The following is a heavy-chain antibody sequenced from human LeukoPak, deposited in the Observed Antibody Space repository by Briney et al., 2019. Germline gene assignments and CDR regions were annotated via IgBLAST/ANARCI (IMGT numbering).Heavy chain of an antibody. CDR3: ARGAGYYDSSGYYLPRDY. CDR1: GFTFDDYG. CDR2: INWHGGST. J-gene: IGHJ4*02. Sequence: PGGSLRLSCAASGFTFDDYGMSWVRQAPGKGLEWVSGINWHGGSTVYADSVKGRFTISRDNAKNSLYLQMNSLSAQDTALYYCARGAGYYDSSGYYLPRDYWGQGTLVTVSS. V-gene: IGHV3-20*04. D-gene: IGHD3-22*01.